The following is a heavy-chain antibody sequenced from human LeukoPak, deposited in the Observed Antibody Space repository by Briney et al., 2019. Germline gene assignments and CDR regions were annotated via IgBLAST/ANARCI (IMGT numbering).Heavy chain of an antibody. CDR1: GYTFTSYC. CDR3: AREAADFVYYGMDV. D-gene: IGHD6-25*01. V-gene: IGHV1-18*01. Sequence: ASVKVSFKASGYTFTSYCISWVRQARGQGHEGMGWISAYNGNTNYAQKLQGRVTMTTDTSTGTAYMELRSLRSDDTAVYYCAREAADFVYYGMDVWGQGTTVTVSS. CDR2: ISAYNGNT. J-gene: IGHJ6*02.